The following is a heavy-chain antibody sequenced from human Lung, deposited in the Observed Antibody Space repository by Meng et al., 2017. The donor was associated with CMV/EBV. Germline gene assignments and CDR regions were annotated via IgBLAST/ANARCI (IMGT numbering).Heavy chain of an antibody. J-gene: IGHJ1*01. CDR3: ARDRDCSSTGCYDSVF. Sequence: SXTXSFXCTAPGGSISSSSYYWGWIRQPPGKGLEWIGSIYYSGSTYYNPSRKSRGSRSVDTSKNQFSLKLSSVTAADTAVYYCARDRDCSSTGCYDSVFWXQGKXVTVSS. V-gene: IGHV4-39*07. CDR1: GGSISSSSYY. D-gene: IGHD2-2*01. CDR2: IYYSGST.